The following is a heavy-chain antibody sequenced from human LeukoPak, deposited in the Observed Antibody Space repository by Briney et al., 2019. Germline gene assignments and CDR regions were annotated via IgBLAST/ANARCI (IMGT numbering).Heavy chain of an antibody. Sequence: SETLSLTCTVSGGSISSSSYYWGWIRQPPGKGLEWIGSIYYSGSTYYNPSLKSRVTISVDTSKNQFSLKLSSVTAADTAVYYFARLVSRTGFSVLLWFREANYHWFDPWGQGTLVTVSS. CDR3: ARLVSRTGFSVLLWFREANYHWFDP. CDR1: GGSISSSSYY. D-gene: IGHD3-10*01. J-gene: IGHJ5*02. CDR2: IYYSGST. V-gene: IGHV4-39*01.